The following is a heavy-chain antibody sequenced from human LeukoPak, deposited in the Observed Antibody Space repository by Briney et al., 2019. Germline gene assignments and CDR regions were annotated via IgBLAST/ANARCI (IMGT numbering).Heavy chain of an antibody. CDR2: INPNSGGT. V-gene: IGHV1-2*04. CDR1: GYTFTGYY. J-gene: IGHJ6*02. Sequence: ASVKVSCKASGYTFTGYYMHWVRQAPGQGLEWMGWINPNSGGTNYAQKFQGWVTMTRDTSISTAYMELSRLRSDDTAVYYCARDARLRLGELVDWVGPGTGMDVWGQGTTVTASS. D-gene: IGHD3-16*01. CDR3: ARDARLRLGELVDWVGPGTGMDV.